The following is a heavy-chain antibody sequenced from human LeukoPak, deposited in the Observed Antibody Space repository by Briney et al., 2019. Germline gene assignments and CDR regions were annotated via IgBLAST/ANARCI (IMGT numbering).Heavy chain of an antibody. CDR2: INTSGATI. D-gene: IGHD6-19*01. J-gene: IGHJ6*02. V-gene: IGHV1-46*01. CDR1: GYTFSRHY. CDR3: ARGLESSGWYGMDV. Sequence: ASVKVPCKTSGYTFSRHYIHWVRQAPGQGLEWLGIINTSGATIRYGQNFKGRVTATRDTSTSTVYMEMSSLNSEDTAVYYCARGLESSGWYGMDVWGQGTTIIVSS.